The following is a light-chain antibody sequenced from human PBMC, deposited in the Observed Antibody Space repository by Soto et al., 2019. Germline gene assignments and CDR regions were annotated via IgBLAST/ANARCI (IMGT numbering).Light chain of an antibody. V-gene: IGKV1-39*01. J-gene: IGKJ3*01. Sequence: DVQRTQSPTSLSASVGDSVTITCRASQNINNYINWYQHKVGRAPKLLIYCASNLKSGVPSRFSSSGSGTVFILTLRSLQPEDFATYYCQQSIITPHTFGSGTKVDVK. CDR3: QQSIITPHT. CDR1: QNINNY. CDR2: CAS.